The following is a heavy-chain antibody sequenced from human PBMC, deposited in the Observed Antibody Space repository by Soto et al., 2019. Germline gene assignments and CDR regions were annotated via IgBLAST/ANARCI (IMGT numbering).Heavy chain of an antibody. CDR3: ARHDYSSYYGMDV. Sequence: GESPKIPFKGSGYSFTSYCIGWVRPMPGKGLEWMGIIFRCDSDTRYSAAFQGQVTISDDKSIRSAYLQWRSLKDSDTDMYYCARHDYSSYYGMDVWGQGATVTVSS. CDR2: IFRCDSDT. J-gene: IGHJ6*02. V-gene: IGHV5-51*01. CDR1: GYSFTSYC. D-gene: IGHD4-4*01.